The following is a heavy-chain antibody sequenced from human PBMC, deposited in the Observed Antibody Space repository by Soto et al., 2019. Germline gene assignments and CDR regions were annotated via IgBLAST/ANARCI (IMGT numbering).Heavy chain of an antibody. CDR1: GFTFSSYG. D-gene: IGHD2-8*01. CDR2: ISYDGSKK. Sequence: QVQLVESGGGVVQPGRSLRLSCAASGFTFSSYGMHWVRQAPGKGLEWVAVISYDGSKKDYADSVKGRFTISRDNSKNTLYLQMITLRGGGTAVYYCAKVPGYGVLGGMDVWGQGTTVTVSS. CDR3: AKVPGYGVLGGMDV. J-gene: IGHJ6*02. V-gene: IGHV3-30*18.